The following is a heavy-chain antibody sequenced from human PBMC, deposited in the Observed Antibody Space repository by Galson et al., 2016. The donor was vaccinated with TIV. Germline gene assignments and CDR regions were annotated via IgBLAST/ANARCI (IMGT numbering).Heavy chain of an antibody. CDR1: GFGVSGEY. CDR3: ARESPNTGSYSYWYFDL. D-gene: IGHD1-26*01. J-gene: IGHJ2*01. V-gene: IGHV3-11*06. Sequence: SLRLGCAASGFGVSGEYMTWGGRWWGKCVWGILYLGPTSKYATYADSVKGRFTISRDNAKNSLFLQMNSLSAEDSAIYYCARESPNTGSYSYWYFDLWGR. CDR2: LGPTSKYA.